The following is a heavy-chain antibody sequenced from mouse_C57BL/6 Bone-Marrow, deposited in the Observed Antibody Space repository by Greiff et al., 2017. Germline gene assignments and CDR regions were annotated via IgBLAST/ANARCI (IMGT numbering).Heavy chain of an antibody. CDR2: IDPENGDT. CDR1: GFNIKDDY. V-gene: IGHV14-4*01. CDR3: TSPGGYFDY. Sequence: VQLQQSGAELVRPGASVKLSCTASGFNIKDDYMHWVKQRPEQGLEWIGWIDPENGDTEYASKFQGKATITADTSSNTAYLQLSSLRSEDTAIYYCTSPGGYFDYWGQGTTLTVSA. J-gene: IGHJ2*01.